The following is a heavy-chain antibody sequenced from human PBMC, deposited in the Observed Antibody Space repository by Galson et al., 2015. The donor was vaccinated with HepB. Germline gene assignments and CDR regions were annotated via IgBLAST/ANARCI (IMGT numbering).Heavy chain of an antibody. CDR1: GFTFSSYG. CDR2: ISYDGSNK. CDR3: AKASPQGFWSGYYTGNYFDY. V-gene: IGHV3-30*18. Sequence: SLRLSCAASGFTFSSYGMHWVRQAPGKGLEWVAVISYDGSNKYYADSVKGRFTISRDNSKNTLYLQMNSLRAEDTAVYYCAKASPQGFWSGYYTGNYFDYWGQGTLVTVSS. D-gene: IGHD3-3*01. J-gene: IGHJ4*02.